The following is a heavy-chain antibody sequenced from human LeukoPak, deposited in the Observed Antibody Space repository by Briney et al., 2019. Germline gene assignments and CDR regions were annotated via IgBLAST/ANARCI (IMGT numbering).Heavy chain of an antibody. Sequence: GGSLRLSCAASGFTVSDNYMSWVRQAPGRGLEWVSSISSSSSYIYYADSVKGRFTISRDNAKNSLYLQMNSLRAEDTAVYYCARDLVDTAMALYYYYGMDVWGQGTTVTVSS. V-gene: IGHV3-21*01. CDR2: ISSSSSYI. J-gene: IGHJ6*02. D-gene: IGHD5-18*01. CDR3: ARDLVDTAMALYYYYGMDV. CDR1: GFTVSDNY.